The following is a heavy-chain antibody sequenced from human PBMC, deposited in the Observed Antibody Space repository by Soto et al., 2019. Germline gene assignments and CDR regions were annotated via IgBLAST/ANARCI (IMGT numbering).Heavy chain of an antibody. V-gene: IGHV3-23*01. CDR1: GFTFSNFA. D-gene: IGHD2-15*01. CDR3: TKAYQDGGCSSGGCFTADY. CDR2: ISGSGATT. J-gene: IGHJ4*02. Sequence: EVQLLESGGGSVQPGGSLRLSCAASGFTFSNFAMTWVRQAPGKGLEWVSSISGSGATTHYADSVKGRFTISRDNSKNTLFPRMSSVRAEDTALYCCTKAYQDGGCSSGGCFTADYWGQGAPVTVSS.